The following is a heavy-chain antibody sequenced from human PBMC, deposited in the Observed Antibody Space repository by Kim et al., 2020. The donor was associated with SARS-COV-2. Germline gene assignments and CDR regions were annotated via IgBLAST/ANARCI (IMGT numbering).Heavy chain of an antibody. CDR1: GFTFSSYA. CDR3: AKDGCSGGSCDSGPAFDI. D-gene: IGHD2-15*01. J-gene: IGHJ3*02. V-gene: IGHV3-23*01. Sequence: GGSLRLSCAVSGFTFSSYAMSWVRQAPGKGLEWVSAISGSGGSTYYADSVKGRFTISRDTSKNTLYLQINSLRAEDTAIYYCAKDGCSGGSCDSGPAFDIWGQGTMVTVSS. CDR2: ISGSGGST.